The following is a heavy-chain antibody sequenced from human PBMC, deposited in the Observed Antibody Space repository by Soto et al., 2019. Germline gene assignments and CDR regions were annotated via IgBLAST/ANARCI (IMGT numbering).Heavy chain of an antibody. D-gene: IGHD3-10*01. Sequence: ASVKVSCKASGYTFTGYYMHWVRQAPGQGLEWMGWINPNSGGTNYAQKFQGWVAMTRDTSISTAYMELSRLRTDDTAVYYCARNHYPSTMVRGNYYYYYYMDVWGKGTTVTVSS. CDR3: ARNHYPSTMVRGNYYYYYYMDV. CDR2: INPNSGGT. J-gene: IGHJ6*03. CDR1: GYTFTGYY. V-gene: IGHV1-2*04.